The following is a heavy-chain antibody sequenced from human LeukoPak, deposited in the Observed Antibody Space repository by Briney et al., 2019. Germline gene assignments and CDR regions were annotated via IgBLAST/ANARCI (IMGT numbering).Heavy chain of an antibody. CDR3: ARARGGYCCVGSCYSGLDY. D-gene: IGHD2-15*01. V-gene: IGHV1-69*01. CDR1: GGTFSSYA. Sequence: ASVKVSCQASGGTFSSYAISWVRQAPGQGLEWMGGIIPIFGTANYAQKFQGRVTITADESTSTAYMELSSLRSEDTAVYYCARARGGYCCVGSCYSGLDYWGQGTLVTVSS. J-gene: IGHJ4*02. CDR2: IIPIFGTA.